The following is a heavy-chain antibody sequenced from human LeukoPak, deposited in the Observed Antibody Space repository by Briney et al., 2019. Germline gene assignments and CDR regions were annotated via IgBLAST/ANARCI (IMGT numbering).Heavy chain of an antibody. CDR2: IYYSGST. CDR3: ARAVGSYYTK. CDR1: GGSISSGGYS. V-gene: IGHV4-30-4*07. J-gene: IGHJ4*02. D-gene: IGHD3-10*01. Sequence: SETLSLTCAVSGGSISSGGYSWSWIRQPPGKGLEWIGYIYYSGSTYYNPSLKGRVTISVDTSRNQFSLKLSSVTAADTAVYYCARAVGSYYTKWGQGTRVTVSS.